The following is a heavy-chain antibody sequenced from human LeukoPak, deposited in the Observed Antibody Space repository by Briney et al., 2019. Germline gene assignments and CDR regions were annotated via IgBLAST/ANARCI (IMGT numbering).Heavy chain of an antibody. CDR3: ASSGSYRSDN. CDR2: IYYSGST. Sequence: SETLSLTCTVSGGSISSSSYYWGWIRQPPGKGLEWIGSIYYSGSTYYNPSLKSRVTISADTSKNQFSLKLSSVTAADTAVYYCASSGSYRSDNWGQGTLVTVSS. D-gene: IGHD1-26*01. CDR1: GGSISSSSYY. J-gene: IGHJ4*02. V-gene: IGHV4-39*01.